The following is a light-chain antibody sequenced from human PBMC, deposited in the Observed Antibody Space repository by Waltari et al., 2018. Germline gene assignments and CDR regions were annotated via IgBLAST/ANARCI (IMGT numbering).Light chain of an antibody. Sequence: QLVLTQSPSASASLGASVKLTCTLRSGHSSKVIAWPHPQPGKGPRYLMKVNSDGSHSKGDKIPDRFSGSSYGAEHYLTISSLQSEDEADYYCQTGGHGTWVFGGGTKLTGL. CDR3: QTGGHGTWV. CDR1: SGHSSKV. J-gene: IGLJ3*02. V-gene: IGLV4-69*01. CDR2: VNSDGSH.